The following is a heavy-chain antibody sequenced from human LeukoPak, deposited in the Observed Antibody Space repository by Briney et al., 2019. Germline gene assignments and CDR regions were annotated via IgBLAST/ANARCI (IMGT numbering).Heavy chain of an antibody. CDR1: GYTFTSYY. D-gene: IGHD4-23*01. Sequence: ASVKVSCKASGYTFTSYYMHWVRQAPGQGLEWMGMIYPSGGSTNYAQKFQGRVTMTRDTSTSTVYMELSSLRSEDTAVYYCARDSYGGNWSLGYWGQGTLVTVSS. V-gene: IGHV1-46*01. CDR2: IYPSGGST. J-gene: IGHJ4*02. CDR3: ARDSYGGNWSLGY.